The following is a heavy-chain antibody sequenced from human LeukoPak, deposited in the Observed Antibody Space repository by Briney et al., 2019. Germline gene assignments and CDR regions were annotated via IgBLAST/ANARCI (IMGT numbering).Heavy chain of an antibody. V-gene: IGHV3-21*04. J-gene: IGHJ4*02. CDR1: GSGFSDQY. CDR3: SKDRGGTLGDYFDF. CDR2: ISSSSSYI. D-gene: IGHD3-10*01. Sequence: GGSLRLSCGASGSGFSDQYMDWGRQAPGKGLEWVSSISSSSSYIYYADSVKGRFTISRDNAKNSLYLQMNSLRAEDTAVYYCSKDRGGTLGDYFDFWGQGTLVTVSS.